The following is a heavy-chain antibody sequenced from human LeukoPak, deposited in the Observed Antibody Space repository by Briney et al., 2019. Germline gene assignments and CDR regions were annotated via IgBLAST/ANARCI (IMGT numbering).Heavy chain of an antibody. D-gene: IGHD6-19*01. CDR3: ARAGYSSGENWFDP. CDR2: IYHSGST. V-gene: IGHV4-38-2*02. J-gene: IGHJ5*02. Sequence: SETLSLTCTVSGYSISSGYYWGWIRQPPGKGLEWIGSIYHSGSTYYNPSLKSRVTISVDTSKNQFSLKLSSVTAADTAVYYCARAGYSSGENWFDPWGQGTLVTVSS. CDR1: GYSISSGYY.